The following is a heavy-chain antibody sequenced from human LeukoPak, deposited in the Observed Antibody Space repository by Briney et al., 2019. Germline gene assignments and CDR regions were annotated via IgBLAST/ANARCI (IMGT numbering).Heavy chain of an antibody. CDR2: ICYSGST. V-gene: IGHV4-30-4*08. Sequence: SETLSLTCTVSGGSISSGDYYWSWIRQPPGKGLEWIGYICYSGSTYYNPSLKSRVTISVDTSKNQFSLKLSSVTAADTAVYYCASLYYDFWSGYLMYWGQGTLVTVSS. CDR3: ASLYYDFWSGYLMY. CDR1: GGSISSGDYY. J-gene: IGHJ4*02. D-gene: IGHD3-3*01.